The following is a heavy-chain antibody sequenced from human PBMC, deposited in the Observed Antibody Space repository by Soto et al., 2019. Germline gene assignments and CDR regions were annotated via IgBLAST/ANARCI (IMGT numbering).Heavy chain of an antibody. J-gene: IGHJ6*02. CDR1: GDSINSGDYY. D-gene: IGHD3-10*01. V-gene: IGHV4-30-4*01. CDR2: SFYSGIT. Sequence: QVQLQESGPRLVKPLQTLSLTCTVSGDSINSGDYYWSWIRQPPGRGLEWVGYSFYSGITDYNPSLKSRMTISMDTSKNQFSLRLNSVTAADTAVYFCARWSGVGVAGMDVWDQGTTVSVSS. CDR3: ARWSGVGVAGMDV.